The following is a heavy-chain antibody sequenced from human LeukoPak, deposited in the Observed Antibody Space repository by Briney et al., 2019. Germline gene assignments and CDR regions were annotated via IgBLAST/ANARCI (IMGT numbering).Heavy chain of an antibody. V-gene: IGHV4-4*09. J-gene: IGHJ4*02. D-gene: IGHD3-10*01. CDR2: IYTSGST. CDR1: GGSISSYY. CDR3: ARQPYYGFKFDY. Sequence: SETLSLTCTVSGGSISSYYWSWIRQPPGKGPEWIGYIYTSGSTNYNPSLKSRVTISVDTSKNQFSLKLSSVTAADTAVYYCARQPYYGFKFDYWGQGTLVTVSS.